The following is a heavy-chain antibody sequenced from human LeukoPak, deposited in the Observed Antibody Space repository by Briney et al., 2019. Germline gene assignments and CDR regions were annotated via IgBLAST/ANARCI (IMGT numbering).Heavy chain of an antibody. D-gene: IGHD6-6*01. CDR2: IRNKANNYAT. CDR3: TYTSSSGVVY. V-gene: IGHV3-73*01. Sequence: HAGGSLRLSCAASGFTFSVSAMYWVRQASGKGLEWVGRIRNKANNYATAYAASLKGRFTISRDDSKNTAYLQMNSLETEDTAMYYCTYTSSSGVVYWGQGTLVTVSS. CDR1: GFTFSVSA. J-gene: IGHJ4*02.